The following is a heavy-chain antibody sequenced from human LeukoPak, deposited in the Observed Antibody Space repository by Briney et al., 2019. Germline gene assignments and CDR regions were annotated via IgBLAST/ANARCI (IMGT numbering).Heavy chain of an antibody. D-gene: IGHD3-10*01. CDR2: ISGSGGST. V-gene: IGHV3-23*01. CDR1: GFTFSSYA. J-gene: IGHJ4*02. Sequence: PGGSLRLSCAASGFTFSSYAMSWVRQAPGKGLEWVSAISGSGGSTYYADSVKGRFTISRDNSKNTLYLQMNSLRAGDTAVYYCARKAGYYYGSGDYWGQGTLVTVSS. CDR3: ARKAGYYYGSGDY.